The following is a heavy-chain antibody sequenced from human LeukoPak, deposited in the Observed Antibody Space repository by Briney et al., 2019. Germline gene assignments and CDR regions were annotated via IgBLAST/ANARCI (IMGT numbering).Heavy chain of an antibody. Sequence: PGGSLRLSCAASGFTFSSYSMNWVRQAPGKGLEWVSSISSSTSYIYYADSVKGRFTLSRDNAKNSLYLQMNSLRAEDTAVYYCARHLHGGFDCWGQGTLVTVSS. D-gene: IGHD3-10*01. V-gene: IGHV3-21*01. J-gene: IGHJ4*02. CDR1: GFTFSSYS. CDR2: ISSSTSYI. CDR3: ARHLHGGFDC.